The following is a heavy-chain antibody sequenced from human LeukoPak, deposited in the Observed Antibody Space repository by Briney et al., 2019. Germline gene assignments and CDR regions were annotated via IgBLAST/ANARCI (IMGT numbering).Heavy chain of an antibody. V-gene: IGHV4-30-4*01. Sequence: SETLSLTCTVSGGSISSGAYYWSWIRQPPGKGLEWIGYISDSGTASYNPSLKSRVTISVDKSKNQFSLKLSSVTAADTAVYYCARGGYSSSWYWSTTSHQNQYYFDYWGQGTLVTVSS. CDR1: GGSISSGAYY. CDR2: ISDSGTA. J-gene: IGHJ4*02. CDR3: ARGGYSSSWYWSTTSHQNQYYFDY. D-gene: IGHD6-13*01.